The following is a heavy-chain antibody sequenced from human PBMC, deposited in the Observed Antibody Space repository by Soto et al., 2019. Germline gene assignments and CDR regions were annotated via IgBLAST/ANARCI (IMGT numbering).Heavy chain of an antibody. CDR2: ISGSGASI. D-gene: IGHD2-15*01. V-gene: IGHV3-23*01. CDR3: AKDRLGSCTGGTCYGSDY. Sequence: ESGGNLVQPGGSLRLSCAASGFTFSSYVMSWVRQAPGKGLEWVSTISGSGASIYDADSVKGRFTISRDNSKNTVYLQMNSLRAEDTAVYYCAKDRLGSCTGGTCYGSDYWGQGTLVTVSS. CDR1: GFTFSSYV. J-gene: IGHJ4*02.